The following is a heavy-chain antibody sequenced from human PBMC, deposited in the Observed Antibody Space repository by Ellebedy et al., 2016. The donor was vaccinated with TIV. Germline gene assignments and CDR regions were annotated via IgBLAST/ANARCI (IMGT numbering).Heavy chain of an antibody. CDR2: IRSKAYGGTT. V-gene: IGHV3-49*04. CDR3: TRDLTTLAAAGTGIYYYTMDV. J-gene: IGHJ6*02. Sequence: GESLKISXTASGSTFGDYAMSWVRQAPGKGLEWVSFIRSKAYGGTTEYAASVKGRFTISRDDSKSIAYLQMNSLKAEDTAVYYCTRDLTTLAAAGTGIYYYTMDVWGQGTTVTVSS. CDR1: GSTFGDYA. D-gene: IGHD6-13*01.